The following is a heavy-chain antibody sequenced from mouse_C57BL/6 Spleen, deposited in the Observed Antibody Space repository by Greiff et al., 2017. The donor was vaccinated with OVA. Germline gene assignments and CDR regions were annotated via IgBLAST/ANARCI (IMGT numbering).Heavy chain of an antibody. CDR3: ARPYGSSPAWFAY. D-gene: IGHD1-1*01. Sequence: VQLQQPGAELVKPGASVKLSCKASGYTFTSYWMHWVKQRPGQGLEWIGMIHPNSGSTNYNEKFKSKATLTVDKSSSTAYMQLSSLTSEDSAVYYCARPYGSSPAWFAYWGQGTLVTVSA. CDR1: GYTFTSYW. CDR2: IHPNSGST. J-gene: IGHJ3*01. V-gene: IGHV1-64*01.